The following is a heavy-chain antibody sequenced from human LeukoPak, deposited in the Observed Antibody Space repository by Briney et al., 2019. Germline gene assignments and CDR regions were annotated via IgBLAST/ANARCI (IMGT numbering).Heavy chain of an antibody. J-gene: IGHJ4*02. Sequence: GGSLRLSCAASGFTFSSYEMHWVRQPPGKGLKWVSYISSSDSTIYYADSVKGRFTISRDNAKNSLYLQMNSLRAEDTAVYYCARDYDGSSPFDYWGQGTLVTVSS. CDR2: ISSSDSTI. CDR3: ARDYDGSSPFDY. CDR1: GFTFSSYE. V-gene: IGHV3-48*03. D-gene: IGHD4-23*01.